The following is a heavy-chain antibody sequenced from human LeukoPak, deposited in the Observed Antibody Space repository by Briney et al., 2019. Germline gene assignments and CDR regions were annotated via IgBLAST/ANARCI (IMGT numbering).Heavy chain of an antibody. CDR1: GFTFSSYS. Sequence: GGSLRLSCAASGFTFSSYSMNWVRQAPGKGLEWVSSISSSSSYIYYADSVKGRFTISRDNAKNSLYLQMNSLRAEDTAVYYCAKGTWFGELSTLGHYGMDVWGKGTTVTVSS. V-gene: IGHV3-21*04. CDR2: ISSSSSYI. CDR3: AKGTWFGELSTLGHYGMDV. D-gene: IGHD3-10*01. J-gene: IGHJ6*04.